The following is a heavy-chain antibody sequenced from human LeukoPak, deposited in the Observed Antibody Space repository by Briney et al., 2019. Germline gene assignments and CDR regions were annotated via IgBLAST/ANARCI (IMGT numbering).Heavy chain of an antibody. CDR3: AAYNNSWPYYFDY. J-gene: IGHJ4*02. CDR1: GGSISSSNW. CDR2: IYHSGST. D-gene: IGHD6-13*01. Sequence: SETLSLTCAVSGGSISSSNWWSWVRQPPGKGLEWIGEIYHSGSTNYNPSLKSRVTISVDKSKNQFSLKLSSMTAADTAVYYCAAYNNSWPYYFDYWGQGTLVTVSS. V-gene: IGHV4-4*02.